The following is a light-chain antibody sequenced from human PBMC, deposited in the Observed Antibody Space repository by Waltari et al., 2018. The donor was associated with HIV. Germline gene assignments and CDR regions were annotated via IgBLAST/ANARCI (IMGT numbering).Light chain of an antibody. CDR2: DAS. V-gene: IGKV3-11*01. CDR1: QSVSSY. Sequence: EIVLTQSPATLSLSPGERATLSCRASQSVSSYLAWYQQKPGQAPRLLIYDASNRASDIPARFIASGSGTDFTLTITNVQAEDAALYFCQQYCNTPWTFGEGTKVEIK. CDR3: QQYCNTPWT. J-gene: IGKJ1*01.